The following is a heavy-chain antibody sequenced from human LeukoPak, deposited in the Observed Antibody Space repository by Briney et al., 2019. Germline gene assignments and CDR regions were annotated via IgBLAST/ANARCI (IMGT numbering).Heavy chain of an antibody. D-gene: IGHD3-10*01. V-gene: IGHV4-31*03. CDR3: ARGSITMVRGVMGPQYYYYGMDV. Sequence: PSETLSLTCTVSGGSISSGGYYWSWIRQHPGKGLEWIGYIYYSGSTYYNPSLKSRVTISVDTSKNQFSLKLSSVTAADTAVYYCARGSITMVRGVMGPQYYYYGMDVWGQGTTATVSS. J-gene: IGHJ6*02. CDR1: GGSISSGGYY. CDR2: IYYSGST.